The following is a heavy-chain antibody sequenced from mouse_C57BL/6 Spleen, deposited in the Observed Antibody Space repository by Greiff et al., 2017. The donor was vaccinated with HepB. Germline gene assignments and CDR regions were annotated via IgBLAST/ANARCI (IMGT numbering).Heavy chain of an antibody. Sequence: EVQLVESGGGLVKPGGSLKLSCAASGFTFSSYAMSWVRQTPDKRLEWVATISDGGSYTYYPDNVKGRFTISRDNAKNNLYLQMSHLKSEDTAMYYCARVYYAMDYWGQGTSVTVSS. V-gene: IGHV5-4*01. CDR2: ISDGGSYT. CDR1: GFTFSSYA. CDR3: ARVYYAMDY. J-gene: IGHJ4*01.